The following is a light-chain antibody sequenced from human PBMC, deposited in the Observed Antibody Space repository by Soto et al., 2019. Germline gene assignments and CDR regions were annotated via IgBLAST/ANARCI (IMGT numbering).Light chain of an antibody. CDR3: SSYTSSSTPYV. V-gene: IGLV2-14*01. CDR2: DVS. CDR1: SSDVGGYNY. J-gene: IGLJ1*01. Sequence: QSALTQPASVSGSPGQSITISCTGTSSDVGGYNYVSWYQQHPGKAPKLMIYDVSNRPSGVSNRFSGSKSGNTASLTISGRQAEDEADYYCSSYTSSSTPYVFGTGTKRTVL.